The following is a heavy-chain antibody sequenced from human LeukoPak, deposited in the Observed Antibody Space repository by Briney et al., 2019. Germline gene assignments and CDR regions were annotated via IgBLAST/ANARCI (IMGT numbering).Heavy chain of an antibody. CDR1: GFALTTYN. J-gene: IGHJ3*02. CDR2: VTAFNENT. CDR3: ARASYYGGAFDI. V-gene: IGHV1-18*01. D-gene: IGHD3-22*01. Sequence: ASVKVSCKASGFALTTYNIVWLRQAPGQGLEWLGWVTAFNENTDYSRKVQGRVTMTRDRSTDTAYMELRSLRFDDTAVYYCARASYYGGAFDIWGQGTMVTVSS.